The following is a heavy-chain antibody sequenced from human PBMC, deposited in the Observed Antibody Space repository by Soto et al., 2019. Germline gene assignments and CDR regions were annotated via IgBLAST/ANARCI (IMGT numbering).Heavy chain of an antibody. CDR3: AKDGEFGFYDTCGYFDH. Sequence: EVQLLESGGGLVQPGGSLRLSCAASGFTFSSYAMSWVRQAPGKGLEWVSTSSGSGANTYYGDSVQGRFTISRDNSKNTLYLQMNSLRAEDTAVYYCAKDGEFGFYDTCGYFDHWGQGTLVTVSS. CDR1: GFTFSSYA. V-gene: IGHV3-23*01. J-gene: IGHJ4*01. CDR2: SSGSGANT. D-gene: IGHD3-22*01.